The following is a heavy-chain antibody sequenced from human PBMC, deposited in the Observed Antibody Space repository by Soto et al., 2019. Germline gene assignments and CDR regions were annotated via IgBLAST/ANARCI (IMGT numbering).Heavy chain of an antibody. J-gene: IGHJ3*02. D-gene: IGHD3-22*01. Sequence: ASVKVSCKASGYTFTSYGISWVRQAPGQGLEWMGWISAYNGNTNYAQKLQGRVTMTTDTSTSTAYMELRSLRSDDTAVYYCARGNPYYYDSSGSRYPFDIWGQGTMVTV. CDR3: ARGNPYYYDSSGSRYPFDI. V-gene: IGHV1-18*01. CDR2: ISAYNGNT. CDR1: GYTFTSYG.